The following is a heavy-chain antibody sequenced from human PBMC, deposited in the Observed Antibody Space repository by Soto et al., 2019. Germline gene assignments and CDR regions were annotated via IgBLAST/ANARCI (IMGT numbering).Heavy chain of an antibody. D-gene: IGHD2-15*01. V-gene: IGHV3-23*01. Sequence: GESLKISYAASGFTFSSYAMSWVRQAPGKGLEWVSAISGSGGSTYYADSVKGRFTISRDNSKNTLYLQMNSLRAEDTAVYYCAKFRRVVVAATLSWFDPWGQGTLVTVSS. J-gene: IGHJ5*02. CDR3: AKFRRVVVAATLSWFDP. CDR2: ISGSGGST. CDR1: GFTFSSYA.